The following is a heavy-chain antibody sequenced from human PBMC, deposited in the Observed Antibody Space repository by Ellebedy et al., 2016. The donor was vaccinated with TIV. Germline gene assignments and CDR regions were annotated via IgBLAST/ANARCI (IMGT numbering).Heavy chain of an antibody. Sequence: PGGSLRLSCAASGLTFSSYNMNWVRQAPGKGLEWVSYIYTGDSTYHADSVKGRFTISRDNSKNTASLQMNSLRVEDTAVYYCARVRSSAFEIWGQGTMVTVSS. CDR2: IYTGDST. CDR3: ARVRSSAFEI. J-gene: IGHJ3*02. V-gene: IGHV3-53*01. CDR1: GLTFSSYN.